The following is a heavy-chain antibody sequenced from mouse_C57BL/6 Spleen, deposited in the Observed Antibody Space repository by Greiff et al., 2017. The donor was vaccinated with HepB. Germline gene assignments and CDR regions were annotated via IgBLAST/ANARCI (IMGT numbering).Heavy chain of an antibody. D-gene: IGHD1-1*01. V-gene: IGHV1-18*01. CDR2: INPNNGGT. J-gene: IGHJ2*01. CDR3: ARGTLSTTVVAGEYYFDY. CDR1: GYTFTDYN. Sequence: VQLQQSGPELVKPGASVKIPCKASGYTFTDYNMDWVKQSHGKSLEWIGDINPNNGGTIYNQKFKGKATLTVAKSSSTAYMELRSLTSEDTAVYYCARGTLSTTVVAGEYYFDYWGQGTTLTVSS.